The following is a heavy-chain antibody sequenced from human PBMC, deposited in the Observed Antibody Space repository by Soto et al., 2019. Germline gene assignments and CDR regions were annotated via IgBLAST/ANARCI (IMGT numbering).Heavy chain of an antibody. J-gene: IGHJ6*02. D-gene: IGHD3-10*01. CDR1: GYTFTSYY. CDR2: INPSGGST. V-gene: IGHV1-46*01. Sequence: QVQLVQSGAEVKKPGASVKVSCKASGYTFTSYYMHWVRQAPGQGLEWMGIINPSGGSTSYAQKFQGRVTMTRDTSTSTVYMERSSLRSEDTAVYYCARDRGGANYGMDVWGQGTTVTVSS. CDR3: ARDRGGANYGMDV.